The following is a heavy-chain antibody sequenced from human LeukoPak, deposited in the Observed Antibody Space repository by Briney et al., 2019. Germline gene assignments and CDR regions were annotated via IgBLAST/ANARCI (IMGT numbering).Heavy chain of an antibody. CDR1: GGTFSSYA. CDR3: ASTIFGVVIIGALSY. CDR2: IIPIFGTA. Sequence: ASVKVSCMASGGTFSSYAISWVRQAPGQGLEWMGGIIPIFGTANYAQKFQGRVTITADESTSTAYMELSSLRSEDTAVYYCASTIFGVVIIGALSYWGQGTLVTVSS. D-gene: IGHD3-3*01. J-gene: IGHJ4*02. V-gene: IGHV1-69*13.